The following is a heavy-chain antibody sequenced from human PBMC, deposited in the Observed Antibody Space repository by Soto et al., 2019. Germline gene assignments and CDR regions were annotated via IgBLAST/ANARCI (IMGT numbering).Heavy chain of an antibody. CDR2: INPNSGGT. V-gene: IGHV1-2*04. D-gene: IGHD6-19*01. CDR1: GYTFTGYY. CDR3: ARASIAVAGTGAFDI. J-gene: IGHJ3*02. Sequence: GASVKVSCKASGYTFTGYYIHWVRQAPGQGLEWMGWINPNSGGTNYAQKFQGWVTMTRDTSISTAYMELSRLRSDDTAVYYCARASIAVAGTGAFDIWGQGTMVTVSS.